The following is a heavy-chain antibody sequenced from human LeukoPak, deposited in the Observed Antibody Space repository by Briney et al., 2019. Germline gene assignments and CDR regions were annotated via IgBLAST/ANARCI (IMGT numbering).Heavy chain of an antibody. V-gene: IGHV4-34*01. J-gene: IGHJ4*02. Sequence: PSETLSLTCAVYGGSFSGYYWSWIRQPPGKGLEWIGEINHSGSTNYNPSLKSRVTISVDTSKNQFSLKLSSVTAADTAVYYCASISYSYAGEGFDYWGQGTLVTVSS. CDR2: INHSGST. D-gene: IGHD5-18*01. CDR3: ASISYSYAGEGFDY. CDR1: GGSFSGYY.